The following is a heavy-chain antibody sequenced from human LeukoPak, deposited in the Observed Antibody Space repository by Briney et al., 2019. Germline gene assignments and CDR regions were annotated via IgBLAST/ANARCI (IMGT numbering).Heavy chain of an antibody. CDR1: GFTVSSNY. CDR3: AKKMSSGWYVWDFDY. CDR2: IYSGGST. J-gene: IGHJ4*02. D-gene: IGHD6-19*01. V-gene: IGHV3-53*01. Sequence: QPGGSLRLSCAASGFTVSSNYMSWVRQAPGKGLEWVSVIYSGGSTYYADSVKGRFTISRHNSKNTLYLQMNSLRAEDTAVYYCAKKMSSGWYVWDFDYWGQGTLVTVSS.